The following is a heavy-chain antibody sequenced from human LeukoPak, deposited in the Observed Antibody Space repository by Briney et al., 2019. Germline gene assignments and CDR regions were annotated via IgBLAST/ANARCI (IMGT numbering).Heavy chain of an antibody. Sequence: PSETLSLTCTVSGGSISSYYWSWIRQPPGKGLEWIGYIYYSGSTNYNPSLKSRVTISVDTSKNQFSLKLSSVTAADTAVYYCARLTYYYDSSGYYYLNYFDYWGQGTLVTVSS. CDR1: GGSISSYY. CDR3: ARLTYYYDSSGYYYLNYFDY. J-gene: IGHJ4*02. D-gene: IGHD3-22*01. CDR2: IYYSGST. V-gene: IGHV4-59*08.